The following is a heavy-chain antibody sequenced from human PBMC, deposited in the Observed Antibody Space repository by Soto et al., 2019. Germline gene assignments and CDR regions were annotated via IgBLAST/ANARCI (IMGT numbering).Heavy chain of an antibody. V-gene: IGHV3-23*01. CDR2: ISANGVST. J-gene: IGHJ4*02. Sequence: GGSLRLSCAASGFTFSTYAVSWVRQAPGKGLEWVSTISANGVSTFYADSVKGRFTISRDNIRNMMYLQLNSLRADETAVYYCAKDHLAGSASGWSFDYWGQGTLVTVSS. CDR3: AKDHLAGSASGWSFDY. CDR1: GFTFSTYA. D-gene: IGHD6-19*01.